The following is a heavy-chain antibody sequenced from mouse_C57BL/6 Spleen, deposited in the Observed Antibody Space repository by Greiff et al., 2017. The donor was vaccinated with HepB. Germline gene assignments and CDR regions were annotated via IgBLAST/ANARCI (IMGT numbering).Heavy chain of an antibody. V-gene: IGHV1-82*01. CDR1: GYAFSSSW. CDR3: EKGSSWYFDV. Sequence: VKLQESGPELVKPGASVKISCKASGYAFSSSWMNWVKQRPGKGLEWIGRIYPGDGDTNYNGKFKGKATLTADKSSSTAYMQLSSLTSEDSAVYFCEKGSSWYFDVWGTGTTVTVSS. J-gene: IGHJ1*03. D-gene: IGHD1-3*01. CDR2: IYPGDGDT.